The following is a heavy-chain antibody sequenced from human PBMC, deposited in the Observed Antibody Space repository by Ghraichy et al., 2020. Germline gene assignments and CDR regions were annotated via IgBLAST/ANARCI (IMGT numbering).Heavy chain of an antibody. CDR2: ISPAGATT. V-gene: IGHV3-23*01. CDR3: ARRRDGNDFGAFDM. J-gene: IGHJ3*02. CDR1: GLTFSNYG. D-gene: IGHD5-24*01. Sequence: GGSLRPSCAATGLTFSNYGMSWVRQGPGKELEWVSAISPAGATTKYADSVKGRFTISRDNSKSTLFLQMNSLRAEDTATYYCARRRDGNDFGAFDMWGQGTMVTVSS.